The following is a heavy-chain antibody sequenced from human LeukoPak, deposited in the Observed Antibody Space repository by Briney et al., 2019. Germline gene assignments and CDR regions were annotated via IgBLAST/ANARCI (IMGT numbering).Heavy chain of an antibody. CDR2: INHSGST. Sequence: SETLSLTCAVYGGSFSGYYWSWIRQPPGKGLEWIGEINHSGSTNYNPSLKSRVTISVDTSKNQFSLKLSSVTAADTAVYYYARVGVGAIDYWGQGTLVTVSS. V-gene: IGHV4-34*01. J-gene: IGHJ4*02. D-gene: IGHD1-26*01. CDR1: GGSFSGYY. CDR3: ARVGVGAIDY.